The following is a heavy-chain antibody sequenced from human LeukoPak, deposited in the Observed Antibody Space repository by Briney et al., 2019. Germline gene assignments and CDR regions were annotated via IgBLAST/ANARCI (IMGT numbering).Heavy chain of an antibody. CDR2: INPNSGGT. CDR1: GYTFTGYY. CDR3: ARDQGDIVVVPAAIGPDY. D-gene: IGHD2-2*02. Sequence: GASVKVSCKASGYTFTGYYMHWVRQAPGQGLEWMGWINPNSGGTNYAQKFQGRVTMTRDTSINTAYMELSRLRSDDTAVYYCARDQGDIVVVPAAIGPDYWGQGTLVTVSS. V-gene: IGHV1-2*02. J-gene: IGHJ4*02.